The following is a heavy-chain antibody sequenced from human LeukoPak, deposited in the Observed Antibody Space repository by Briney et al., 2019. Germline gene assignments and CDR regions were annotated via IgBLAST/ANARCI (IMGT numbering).Heavy chain of an antibody. CDR3: AREVVAATPHFDY. CDR1: GYTFTGYY. Sequence: GASVKVSCKASGYTFTGYYMHWVRQAPGQGLEWMGWINPNSGGTNYAQKFQGRVTMTRDTSISTAYMELSRLRSDDTAVYYCAREVVAATPHFDYWGQGTLVTVSS. D-gene: IGHD2-15*01. CDR2: INPNSGGT. V-gene: IGHV1-2*02. J-gene: IGHJ4*02.